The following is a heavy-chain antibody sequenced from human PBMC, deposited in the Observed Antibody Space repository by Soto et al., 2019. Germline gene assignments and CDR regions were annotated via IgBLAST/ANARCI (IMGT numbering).Heavy chain of an antibody. J-gene: IGHJ5*02. CDR2: IYYSGST. Sequence: QVQLQESGPRLVKPSETLSLTCTVSGDSISSYYWTWIRQPPGKGLEWIGYIYYSGSTNYNPSLKSRVIISVDTSKNQFSLKLTSVTAADTAVYYCARGVATIGPWGQGTLVTVSS. CDR3: ARGVATIGP. D-gene: IGHD5-12*01. CDR1: GDSISSYY. V-gene: IGHV4-59*01.